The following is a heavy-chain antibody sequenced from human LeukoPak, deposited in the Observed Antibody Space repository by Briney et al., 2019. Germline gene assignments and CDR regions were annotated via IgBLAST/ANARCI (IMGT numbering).Heavy chain of an antibody. D-gene: IGHD6-13*01. CDR1: GYSFTSYW. V-gene: IGHV5-51*01. J-gene: IGHJ3*02. CDR3: ASHTGYSSSRDAFDI. Sequence: GESLKISCQGSGYSFTSYWIGWVRQLPGKGLEWMGIIYPGDSDTRYSPSFQGQVTISADKSISTAYLQWSSLKASDTAMYYCASHTGYSSSRDAFDIWGQGTMVTVSS. CDR2: IYPGDSDT.